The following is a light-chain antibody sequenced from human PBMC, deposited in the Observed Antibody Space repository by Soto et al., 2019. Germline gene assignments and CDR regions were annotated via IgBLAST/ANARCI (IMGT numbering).Light chain of an antibody. CDR3: QQSYTTPRIT. Sequence: DIQMTQSPSSVSASVGDRAPITCRASHVINSWLAWYQQKPGKAPNLLIYAASSVQTGVPSRFTGSGSGTEFTLTIDSLQPEDFATYYCQQSYTTPRITFGQGTRLEIK. J-gene: IGKJ5*01. CDR2: AAS. V-gene: IGKV1-12*01. CDR1: HVINSW.